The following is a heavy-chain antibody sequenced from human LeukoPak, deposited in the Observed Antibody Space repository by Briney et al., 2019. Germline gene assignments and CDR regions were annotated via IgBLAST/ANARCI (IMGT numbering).Heavy chain of an antibody. CDR1: GFIFSNYA. Sequence: GGSLRLSCAASGFIFSNYALHWVRQAPGKGLEWVAVVLYDGETKYYADSVKGRFTISRDNPENMLYLQMNSLRPEDTGVYYCARMNSSGYYYAPFFDYWGQGTLVTVSS. D-gene: IGHD3-22*01. CDR2: VLYDGETK. V-gene: IGHV3-30*04. CDR3: ARMNSSGYYYAPFFDY. J-gene: IGHJ4*02.